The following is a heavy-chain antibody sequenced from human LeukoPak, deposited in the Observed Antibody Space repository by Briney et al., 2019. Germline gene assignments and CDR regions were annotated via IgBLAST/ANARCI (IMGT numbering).Heavy chain of an antibody. CDR3: ARGPNWGSGY. J-gene: IGHJ4*02. Sequence: PGGSLRLSCAASGFIFSSYVMIWVRQAPGKGLEWVSIIGTSGGDIHYADSVKGRFSISRDNSKNTLSLQMNSLRVDDTAVYYCARGPNWGSGYWGQGTLVTVSS. CDR2: IGTSGGDI. V-gene: IGHV3-23*01. D-gene: IGHD7-27*01. CDR1: GFIFSSYV.